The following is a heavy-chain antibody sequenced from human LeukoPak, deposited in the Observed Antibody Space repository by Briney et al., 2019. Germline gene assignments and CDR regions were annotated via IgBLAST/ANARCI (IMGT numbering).Heavy chain of an antibody. V-gene: IGHV3-33*01. CDR1: GFTFSSYG. CDR2: IWYDGSNK. D-gene: IGHD2-21*02. J-gene: IGHJ6*02. CDR3: ARDAYCGGDCYSLVGYYYYGMDV. Sequence: GGSLRLSCAAYGFTFSSYGMHWVRQPPGKGLEWVAVIWYDGSNKYYADSVKGRFTISRDNSKNTLYLQMNSLRAEDTAVYYCARDAYCGGDCYSLVGYYYYGMDVWGQGTTVTVSS.